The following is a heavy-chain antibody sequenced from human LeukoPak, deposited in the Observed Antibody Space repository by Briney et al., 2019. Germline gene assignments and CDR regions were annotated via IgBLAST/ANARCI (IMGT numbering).Heavy chain of an antibody. Sequence: PSETLSLTCTVSGGSISSYYWSWIRQPPGKGLEWIGYIYYSGSTNYNPSLKSRVTISVDTSKNQFSLKLSSVTAADTAVYYCARAANYGDCFDYWGQGTLVTVPS. CDR1: GGSISSYY. CDR3: ARAANYGDCFDY. V-gene: IGHV4-59*01. CDR2: IYYSGST. D-gene: IGHD4-17*01. J-gene: IGHJ4*02.